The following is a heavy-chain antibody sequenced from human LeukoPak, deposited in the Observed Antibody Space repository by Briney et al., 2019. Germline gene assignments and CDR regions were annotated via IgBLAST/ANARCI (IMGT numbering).Heavy chain of an antibody. V-gene: IGHV1-18*01. CDR1: GYTFTNYG. Sequence: GASVKVSCKASGYTFTNYGNSWVRQAPGQGLEWMGWISPYSGNTDYAQKLQGRVAVTTDTSTSTAYMELRSLRSDDTAVYYCARDKTRDSYSGRFRVDYWGQGTLVTVSS. D-gene: IGHD5-24*01. J-gene: IGHJ4*02. CDR3: ARDKTRDSYSGRFRVDY. CDR2: ISPYSGNT.